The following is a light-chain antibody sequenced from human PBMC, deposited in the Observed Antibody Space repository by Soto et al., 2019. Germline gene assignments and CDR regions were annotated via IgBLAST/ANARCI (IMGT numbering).Light chain of an antibody. J-gene: IGLJ2*01. CDR2: LKSDGSH. Sequence: QPVLTQSPSASASLGASVKLTCTLSSGHNTYSIAWHKQQPEKGPRFLMKLKSDGSHSRGDGIPDRFSGSSSGAERYLTISSLQSEDEADYYCQTWATGIQVFGGGTKLTVL. CDR1: SGHNTYS. CDR3: QTWATGIQV. V-gene: IGLV4-69*01.